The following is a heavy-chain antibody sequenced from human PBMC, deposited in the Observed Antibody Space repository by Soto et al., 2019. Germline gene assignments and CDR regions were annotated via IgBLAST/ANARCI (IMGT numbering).Heavy chain of an antibody. V-gene: IGHV1-18*04. CDR3: ARVKPPYDSSGHAIVY. CDR2: ISAYNGNT. D-gene: IGHD3-22*01. J-gene: IGHJ4*02. Sequence: QVQLVQSGAEVKKPGASVKVSCKASGYTFTSYGISWVRQAPGQGLEWMGWISAYNGNTNYAQKLQDRVTMTTDTSTSTAYMEQRSLRSDDTAVYYCARVKPPYDSSGHAIVYWGQGTLVTVSS. CDR1: GYTFTSYG.